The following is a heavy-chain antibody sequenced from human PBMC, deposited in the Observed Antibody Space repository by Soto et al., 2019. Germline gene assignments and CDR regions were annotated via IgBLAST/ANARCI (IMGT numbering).Heavy chain of an antibody. CDR3: ERDVGWAAAVPGNYYYYGMDV. J-gene: IGHJ6*02. CDR1: GYTFTSYY. CDR2: INPSGGST. V-gene: IGHV1-46*01. D-gene: IGHD6-13*01. Sequence: ASVKVSCKASGYTFTSYYMHWVRQAPGQGLEWMGIINPSGGSTSYAQKFQGRVTITRDTSTSTVYMELSSLRSEDTAVYYCERDVGWAAAVPGNYYYYGMDVWGQGTTVTVSS.